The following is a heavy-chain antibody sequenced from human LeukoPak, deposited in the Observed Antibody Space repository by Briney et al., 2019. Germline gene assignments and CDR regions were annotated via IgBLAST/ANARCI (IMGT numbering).Heavy chain of an antibody. CDR3: ARTGVSMVTAFDY. V-gene: IGHV3-23*01. Sequence: GGSLRLSCAASGFTFSSYGMSWVRQAPGKGLEWVSAISGSGGSTYYADSVKGRFTISRDNSKNTLYLQMNSLRAEDTAVYYCARTGVSMVTAFDYWGQGTLVTVSS. D-gene: IGHD5-18*01. CDR1: GFTFSSYG. CDR2: ISGSGGST. J-gene: IGHJ4*02.